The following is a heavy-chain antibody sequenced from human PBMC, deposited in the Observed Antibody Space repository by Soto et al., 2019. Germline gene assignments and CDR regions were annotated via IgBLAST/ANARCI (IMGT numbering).Heavy chain of an antibody. J-gene: IGHJ5*02. Sequence: GGSLRLSCAASGFTFSSYGTHWVRQAPGKGLEWVAVISYDGSNKYYADSVKGRFTISRDNSKNTLYLQMNSLRAEDTAVYYCAKDWGSIRATRPNWFDPWGQGTLVNVSS. V-gene: IGHV3-30*18. D-gene: IGHD6-6*01. CDR3: AKDWGSIRATRPNWFDP. CDR2: ISYDGSNK. CDR1: GFTFSSYG.